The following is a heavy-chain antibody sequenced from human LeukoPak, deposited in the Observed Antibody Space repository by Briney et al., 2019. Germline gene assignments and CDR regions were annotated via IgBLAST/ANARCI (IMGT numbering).Heavy chain of an antibody. CDR2: ISHSGTT. V-gene: IGHV4-34*01. Sequence: PSETLSLTCGVYGGSLSDWSWNWIRQPPGKGLEWIGGISHSGTTGSNPSLKSRVTMSVDTSKNQFSLKMTSVTAADTAVYYCARGATKPDPVLEVPAAIRVAQAFDDWGQGTLVTVSS. CDR3: ARGATKPDPVLEVPAAIRVAQAFDD. D-gene: IGHD2-2*01. J-gene: IGHJ4*02. CDR1: GGSLSDWS.